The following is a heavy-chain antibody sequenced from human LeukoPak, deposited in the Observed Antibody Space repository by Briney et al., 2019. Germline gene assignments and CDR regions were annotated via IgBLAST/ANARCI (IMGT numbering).Heavy chain of an antibody. CDR1: GFTFNTYA. D-gene: IGHD6-19*01. J-gene: IGHJ4*02. CDR2: ICGSGGCT. Sequence: GVLRLSCEASGFTFNTYAIYWVRQAPGKGLEWVSGICGSGGCTYYADSVKGRFTISRDNSKNTVYLQMNSLTADDTAVYYCAKTTVGYSSGRYPGWPADCWGQGTLVTVSS. CDR3: AKTTVGYSSGRYPGWPADC. V-gene: IGHV3-23*01.